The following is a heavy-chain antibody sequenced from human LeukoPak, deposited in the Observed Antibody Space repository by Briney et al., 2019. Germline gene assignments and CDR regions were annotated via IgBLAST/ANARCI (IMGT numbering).Heavy chain of an antibody. CDR1: GFTFSSYA. CDR2: ISYDGSNK. Sequence: GGSLRLSCAASGFTFSSYAMHWVRQAPGKGLEWVAVISYDGSNKYYADSVKGRFTISRDISKNTVYLQMNSLRVEDTAVYFCARGAATGPTLGLDYWGQGTLVTVSS. J-gene: IGHJ4*02. V-gene: IGHV3-30*14. CDR3: ARGAATGPTLGLDY. D-gene: IGHD6-13*01.